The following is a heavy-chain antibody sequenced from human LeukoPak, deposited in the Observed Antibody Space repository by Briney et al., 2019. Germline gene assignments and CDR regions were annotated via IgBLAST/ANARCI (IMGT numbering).Heavy chain of an antibody. CDR1: GVSISSGSYY. J-gene: IGHJ4*02. V-gene: IGHV4-31*03. Sequence: SETLSLTCTVSGVSISSGSYYWSWIRQHPGKGLEWVGYIYYSGNPYYNPSIKSRVTISVDTSKNQFSLKLSSVTAAATAVYYCASSEIKLALDIYFHYWGQGTLVTVSS. CDR3: ASSEIKLALDIYFHY. CDR2: IYYSGNP. D-gene: IGHD3-9*01.